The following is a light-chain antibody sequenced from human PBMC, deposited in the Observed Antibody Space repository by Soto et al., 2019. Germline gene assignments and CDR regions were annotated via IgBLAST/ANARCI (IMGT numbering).Light chain of an antibody. CDR3: SSYTSSSTVV. CDR2: EVS. J-gene: IGLJ2*01. Sequence: QAVVTQPASVSGSPGQSITISCTGSSSDFSDFDYVSWYQQHPGKAPKLMIYEVSNRPSDISNRFSGSKSGNSASLTISGLQAEDEADYYCSSYTSSSTVVFGGGTKVTVL. V-gene: IGLV2-14*01. CDR1: SSDFSDFDY.